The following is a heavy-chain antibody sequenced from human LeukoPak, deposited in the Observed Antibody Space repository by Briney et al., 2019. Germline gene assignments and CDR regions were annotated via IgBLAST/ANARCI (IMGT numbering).Heavy chain of an antibody. Sequence: SETPSLTCTVSGGSISSSSYYWGWIRQPPGKGLEWIGSIYYSGSTYYNPSLKSRVTISVDTSKNQFSLKLSSVTAADTAVYYCATHYYGSGSYYRLWGQGTLVTVSS. CDR3: ATHYYGSGSYYRL. J-gene: IGHJ4*02. CDR1: GGSISSSSYY. D-gene: IGHD3-10*01. CDR2: IYYSGST. V-gene: IGHV4-39*05.